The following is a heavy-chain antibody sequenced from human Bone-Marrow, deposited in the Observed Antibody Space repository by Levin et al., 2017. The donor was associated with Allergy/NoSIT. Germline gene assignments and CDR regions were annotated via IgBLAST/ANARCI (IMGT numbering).Heavy chain of an antibody. J-gene: IGHJ4*02. CDR2: ISPNNDNT. CDR1: GYTFTTYG. Sequence: GESLKISCKASGYTFTTYGLSWVRQAPGQGLEWVGWISPNNDNTNYAQRVQGRVSMTTDTSTSTAYMELRNLTSDDTAVYFCARDRIYTAMGKVDYWGQGTPVTVSS. CDR3: ARDRIYTAMGKVDY. V-gene: IGHV1-18*01. D-gene: IGHD5-18*01.